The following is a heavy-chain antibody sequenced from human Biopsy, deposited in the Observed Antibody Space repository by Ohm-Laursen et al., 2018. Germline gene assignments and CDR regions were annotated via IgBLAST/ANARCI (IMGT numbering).Heavy chain of an antibody. J-gene: IGHJ6*02. CDR1: GGTLSSYG. Sequence: SVKVSCKSSGGTLSSYGISWVRQAPGQGLEWMGRIIPIVDIVNYAQRFQGRVTMTADKSTSTAYLDLSSLISEDTAVYYCARGGSGSGYYGMDVWGQGTTVTVSS. V-gene: IGHV1-69*04. CDR2: IIPIVDIV. D-gene: IGHD3-10*01. CDR3: ARGGSGSGYYGMDV.